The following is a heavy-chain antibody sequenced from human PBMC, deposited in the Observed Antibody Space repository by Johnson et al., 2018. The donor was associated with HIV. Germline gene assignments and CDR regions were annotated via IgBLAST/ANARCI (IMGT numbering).Heavy chain of an antibody. V-gene: IGHV3-74*02. CDR1: GFIFSNYW. CDR3: ASEVRGVLDI. CDR2: IKTDGSDT. J-gene: IGHJ3*02. Sequence: VQLVEFGGGLVQPGRSLRLSCAASGFIFSNYWMHWVRQAPGKGLIWVACIKTDGSDTNYADSVKGRFTISRDNAKNTVYLQMDSLRVEDTAVYYCASEVRGVLDIWGQGTMVTVSS. D-gene: IGHD3-10*01.